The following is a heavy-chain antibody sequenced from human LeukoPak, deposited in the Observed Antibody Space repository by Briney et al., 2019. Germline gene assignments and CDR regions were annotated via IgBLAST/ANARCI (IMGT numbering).Heavy chain of an antibody. V-gene: IGHV4-34*01. CDR2: IKHSGST. CDR3: ARVGPPNFWSGYLSGYFDY. Sequence: SETLSLTCAVYGGSFSGYYWSWIRQPPGKGLEWIGEIKHSGSTNYNPSLKSRVTISVDTSKNQFSLKLSSVTAADTAVYYCARVGPPNFWSGYLSGYFDYWGQGTLVTVSS. J-gene: IGHJ4*02. D-gene: IGHD3-3*01. CDR1: GGSFSGYY.